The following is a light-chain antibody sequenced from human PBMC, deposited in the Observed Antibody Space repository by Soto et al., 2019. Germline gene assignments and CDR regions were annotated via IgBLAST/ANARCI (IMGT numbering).Light chain of an antibody. J-gene: IGLJ2*01. V-gene: IGLV2-14*01. CDR3: SSYTSRSPLVV. CDR1: SSDVGGYNY. Sequence: QSVLTQPASVSGSPGQSITISCTGTSSDVGGYNYVSWYQQHPGKAPKLMIYDVSNRPSGVSNRFSGSKSGNTASLPISGLQGDQVADYYCSSYTSRSPLVVFGGGTKLTVL. CDR2: DVS.